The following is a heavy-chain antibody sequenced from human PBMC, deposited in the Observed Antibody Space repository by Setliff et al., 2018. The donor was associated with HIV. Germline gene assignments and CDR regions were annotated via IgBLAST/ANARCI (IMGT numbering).Heavy chain of an antibody. J-gene: IGHJ6*03. CDR1: GGSISSGSYF. V-gene: IGHV4-61*09. CDR3: ARDVYDYDFGGYFYMDV. D-gene: IGHD3-3*01. Sequence: SETLSLTCTVSGGSISSGSYFWTWIRQPAGKGLERIGHIYTSGSTNYNPSLKSRVTISVDTSKNQFSLKLSSVTAADTAMYYCARDVYDYDFGGYFYMDVWGKGTTVTVSS. CDR2: IYTSGST.